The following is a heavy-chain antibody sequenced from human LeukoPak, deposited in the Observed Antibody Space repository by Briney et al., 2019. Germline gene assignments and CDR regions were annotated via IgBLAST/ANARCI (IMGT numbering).Heavy chain of an antibody. J-gene: IGHJ6*03. CDR3: ARDQPYMDV. CDR2: IYHSGST. V-gene: IGHV4-38-2*02. CDR1: GYSISSGYY. Sequence: SETLSLTCIVSGYSISSGYYWVWIRQPPGKGLEWIGSIYHSGSTLYNPSLKSRVTTSVDTSKNKFSLKLSSVTAADTAMYYCARDQPYMDVWGEGTTVTVSS.